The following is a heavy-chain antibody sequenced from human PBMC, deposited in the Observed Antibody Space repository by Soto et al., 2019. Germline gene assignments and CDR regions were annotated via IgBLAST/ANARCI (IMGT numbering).Heavy chain of an antibody. CDR3: ARVDYDILTGYYFDY. Sequence: NTGGSLRLSCAASGFTFSDYYMSWIRQAPGKGLEWVSYISSTGSYTNYADSVKGRFTISRDNAKNSLYLQMHSLRVEDTAVYYCARVDYDILTGYYFDYWGQGTLVTVSS. CDR1: GFTFSDYY. J-gene: IGHJ4*02. D-gene: IGHD3-9*01. V-gene: IGHV3-11*06. CDR2: ISSTGSYT.